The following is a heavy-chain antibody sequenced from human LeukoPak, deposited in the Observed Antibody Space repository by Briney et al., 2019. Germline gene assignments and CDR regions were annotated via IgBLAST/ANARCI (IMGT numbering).Heavy chain of an antibody. D-gene: IGHD3-22*01. J-gene: IGHJ3*02. CDR1: GFTFSDYY. V-gene: IGHV3-11*01. Sequence: PGGSLRLSCAASGFTFSDYYMSWIRQAPGKGLEWVSYISSSGSTIYYADSVKGRFTISRDNAKNSLYLQMNSLRAEDTAVYYCARVGSYYYDSSGYYYPGAFDIWGQGTMVTVSS. CDR3: ARVGSYYYDSSGYYYPGAFDI. CDR2: ISSSGSTI.